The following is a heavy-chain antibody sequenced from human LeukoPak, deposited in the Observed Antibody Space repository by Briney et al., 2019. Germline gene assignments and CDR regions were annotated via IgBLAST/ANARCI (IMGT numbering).Heavy chain of an antibody. Sequence: GGSLRLFCAASGFTFSSYGMNWVRQAPGKGLEWVSSISSSSSYIYYADSVKGRFTISRDNAKNSLYLQMNSLRAEDTAVYYCARDWFHAIDYWGQGTLVTVSS. J-gene: IGHJ4*02. CDR1: GFTFSSYG. V-gene: IGHV3-21*01. CDR2: ISSSSSYI. D-gene: IGHD2/OR15-2a*01. CDR3: ARDWFHAIDY.